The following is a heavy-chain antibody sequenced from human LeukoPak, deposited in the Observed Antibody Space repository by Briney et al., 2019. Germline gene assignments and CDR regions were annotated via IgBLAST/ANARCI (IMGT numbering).Heavy chain of an antibody. V-gene: IGHV3-23*01. CDR2: VSGSGGST. D-gene: IGHD3-10*01. CDR1: GFTFSSYA. J-gene: IGHJ4*02. Sequence: GGSLRLSCAASGFTFSSYAMSWVRQAPGTGLEWVSGVSGSGGSTYYADSVKGRFTISRDNSKNTLYLQMNSLRAEDTAVYYCAKVGSGGSPADYFDYWGQGNLVTVSS. CDR3: AKVGSGGSPADYFDY.